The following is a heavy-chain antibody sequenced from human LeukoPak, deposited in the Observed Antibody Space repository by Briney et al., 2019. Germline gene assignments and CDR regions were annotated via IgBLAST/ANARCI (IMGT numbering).Heavy chain of an antibody. D-gene: IGHD3-9*01. CDR1: GFTFSSYA. Sequence: GGSLRLSGAASGFTFSSYAMSWVRQAPGKGLEWVSAISGSGGSTYYADSVKGRFTISRDNSKNTLYLQMNSLRAEDTAVYYCAKASLRYFDWLFDYWGQGTLVTVSS. CDR2: ISGSGGST. V-gene: IGHV3-23*01. J-gene: IGHJ4*02. CDR3: AKASLRYFDWLFDY.